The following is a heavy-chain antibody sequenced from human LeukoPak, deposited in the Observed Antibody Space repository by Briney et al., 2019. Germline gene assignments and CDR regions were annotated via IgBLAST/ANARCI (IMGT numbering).Heavy chain of an antibody. V-gene: IGHV3-30*02. CDR1: GFTFSSYG. CDR3: AKDIAAAGGPCAY. J-gene: IGHJ4*02. Sequence: GGSLRLSCAASGFTFSSYGTHWVRQAPGKGLEWVALIRSDGSDKYYADSVKGRFTISRDNSKNTLFLQMNSLRAEDTAVYYCAKDIAAAGGPCAYWGRGTLVTVSS. CDR2: IRSDGSDK. D-gene: IGHD6-13*01.